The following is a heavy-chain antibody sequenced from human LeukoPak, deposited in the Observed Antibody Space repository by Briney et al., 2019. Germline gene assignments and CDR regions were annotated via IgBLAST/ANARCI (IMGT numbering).Heavy chain of an antibody. Sequence: SETLSPTCTVSGGSISSYYWSWIRQPPGKGLEWIGEINHRGNTNYNPSLKSRVIISVDTSKNQFSLKLSSVTAADTAVYYCARRGEHGYLFCGAECYSEYFDYWGQGTLVTVSS. V-gene: IGHV4-34*01. CDR2: INHRGNT. CDR3: ARRGEHGYLFCGAECYSEYFDY. J-gene: IGHJ4*02. CDR1: GGSISSYY. D-gene: IGHD2-21*01.